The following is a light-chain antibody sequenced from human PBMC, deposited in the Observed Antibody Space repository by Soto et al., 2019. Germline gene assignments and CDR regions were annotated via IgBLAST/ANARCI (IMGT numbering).Light chain of an antibody. V-gene: IGKV1-5*01. Sequence: DIQMTQSPSALSASVGDRVTITCRASQSISSWLAWYQQKPGKAPRLLIYDASYLERGVPSRFSGSGSGTEFTLTIRDLQPDDLETYYCQQYNNFWTFGPGTKVEI. J-gene: IGKJ1*01. CDR2: DAS. CDR3: QQYNNFWT. CDR1: QSISSW.